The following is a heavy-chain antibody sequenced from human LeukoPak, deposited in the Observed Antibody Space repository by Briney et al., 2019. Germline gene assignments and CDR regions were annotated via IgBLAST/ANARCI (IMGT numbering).Heavy chain of an antibody. CDR1: GGSISSNTYY. Sequence: SETLSLTCSVAGGSISSNTYYWGWIRQPPGKGLEWIGSINYSGSTYHNASLRSRVTISVDTPKNQFSLKLSSMTAADTAVYYCARDSRSYYYYYGMDVWGQGTTVTVSS. CDR3: ARDSRSYYYYYGMDV. D-gene: IGHD6-13*01. CDR2: INYSGST. V-gene: IGHV4-39*07. J-gene: IGHJ6*02.